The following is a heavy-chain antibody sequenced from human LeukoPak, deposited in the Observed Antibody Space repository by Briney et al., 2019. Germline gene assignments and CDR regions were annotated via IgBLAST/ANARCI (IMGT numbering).Heavy chain of an antibody. J-gene: IGHJ4*02. CDR3: VREVHSNFDY. CDR1: GYTFTGYY. CDR2: INPNSGGT. Sequence: ASVKVSCKASGYTFTGYYMHWVRQAPGQGLEWMGWINPNSGGTNYAQKFQGRVTMTRDTSTSTVYMELSSLRSEDTAVYYCVREVHSNFDYWGQGTLVTVSS. V-gene: IGHV1-2*02. D-gene: IGHD6-13*01.